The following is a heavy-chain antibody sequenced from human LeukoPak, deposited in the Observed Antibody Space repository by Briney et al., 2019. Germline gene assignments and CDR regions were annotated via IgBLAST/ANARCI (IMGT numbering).Heavy chain of an antibody. V-gene: IGHV3-30*02. CDR2: IRFDGNNK. CDR3: EKEARGAFDI. J-gene: IGHJ3*02. Sequence: GGSLRLSCAASGFTFSSYGMHWVRQAPGKGLEWVAFIRFDGNNKYYADSVKGRFTISRDNSKNTLYLQMNSLRAEDTAEYYFEKEARGAFDIWGQGTMVTVSS. CDR1: GFTFSSYG. D-gene: IGHD3-10*01.